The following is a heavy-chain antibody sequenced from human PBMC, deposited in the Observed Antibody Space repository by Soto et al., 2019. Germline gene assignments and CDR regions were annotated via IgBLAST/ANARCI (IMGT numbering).Heavy chain of an antibody. CDR1: GFTFSSYS. V-gene: IGHV3-48*02. CDR3: ARVDCSSTSCYIDAYYYGMDV. Sequence: PGGSLRLSCAASGFTFSSYSMNWVRQAPGKGLEWVSYISSSSSTIYYADSAKGRFTISRDNAKNSLYLQMNSLRDEDTAVYYCARVDCSSTSCYIDAYYYGMDVWGQGTTVTVSS. J-gene: IGHJ6*02. CDR2: ISSSSSTI. D-gene: IGHD2-2*02.